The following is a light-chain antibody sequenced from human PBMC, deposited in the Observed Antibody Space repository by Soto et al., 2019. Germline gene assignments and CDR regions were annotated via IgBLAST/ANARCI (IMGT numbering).Light chain of an antibody. CDR2: EVT. V-gene: IGLV2-23*02. CDR1: SSDVGSYNL. CDR3: CSYATTSTVV. J-gene: IGLJ2*01. Sequence: QSALTQPASVSGSPGQSITISCTGTSSDVGSYNLVSWYQQHPGKAPKLIIYEVTKRPSGVSNRFSGSKSGNTASLTISGLQAEDEADYYCCSYATTSTVVFGGGTKLTVL.